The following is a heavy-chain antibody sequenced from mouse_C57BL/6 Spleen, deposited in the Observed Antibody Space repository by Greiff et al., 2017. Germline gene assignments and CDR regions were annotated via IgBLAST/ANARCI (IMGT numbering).Heavy chain of an antibody. CDR3: ATHYYDIYYFDY. V-gene: IGHV5-6*01. CDR2: ISSGGSYT. Sequence: EVQGVESGGDLVKPGGSLKLSCAASGFTFSSYGMSWVRQTPDKRLEWVATISSGGSYTYYPDSVKGRFTISRDNDKNTLYLQMSSLKSEDTAMYYCATHYYDIYYFDYWGQGTTLTVSS. D-gene: IGHD1-2*01. CDR1: GFTFSSYG. J-gene: IGHJ2*01.